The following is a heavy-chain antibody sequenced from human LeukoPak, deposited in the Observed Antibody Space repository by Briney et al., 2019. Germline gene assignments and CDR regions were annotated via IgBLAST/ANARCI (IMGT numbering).Heavy chain of an antibody. CDR3: ARLTYDSSGAYDAFDI. V-gene: IGHV3-21*01. CDR1: GFTFSSYS. J-gene: IGHJ3*02. CDR2: ISSSSSYI. D-gene: IGHD3-22*01. Sequence: GGPLRLSCSASGFTFSSYSMNWVRQAPGKGLEWVSSISSSSSYIYYADSVKGRFTISRDNAKNSLYLQMNSLRAEDTAVYYCARLTYDSSGAYDAFDIWGQGTMVTVSS.